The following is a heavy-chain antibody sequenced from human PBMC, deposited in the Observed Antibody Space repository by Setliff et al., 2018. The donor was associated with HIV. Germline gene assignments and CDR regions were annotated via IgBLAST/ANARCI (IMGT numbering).Heavy chain of an antibody. Sequence: PGGSLRLSCAASGFTFSNAWMSWVRQAPGKGLEWVGRIKSKTDGGTTDYAAPVKGRFSISREDSENTLYLQMNSLRTEDTGIYYCSDYGPLGVFWGQGTLVTVSS. J-gene: IGHJ4*02. V-gene: IGHV3-15*01. D-gene: IGHD4-17*01. CDR3: SDYGPLGVF. CDR1: GFTFSNAW. CDR2: IKSKTDGGTT.